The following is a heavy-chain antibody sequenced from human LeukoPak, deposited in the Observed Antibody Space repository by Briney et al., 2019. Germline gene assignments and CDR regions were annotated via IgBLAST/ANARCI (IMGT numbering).Heavy chain of an antibody. V-gene: IGHV3-21*01. D-gene: IGHD6-25*01. J-gene: IGHJ4*02. CDR2: ISTTNTYI. CDR1: GFTFTPYD. CDR3: ARGGPRRDFDY. Sequence: KPGGYLRLSCAASGFTFTPYDMNWVRQAPGKGLEWVSSISTTNTYIYYSHSVKGRFTISRDNAKNSLYLQMNSLRAEDTAVYYCARGGPRRDFDYWGQGTLVTVSS.